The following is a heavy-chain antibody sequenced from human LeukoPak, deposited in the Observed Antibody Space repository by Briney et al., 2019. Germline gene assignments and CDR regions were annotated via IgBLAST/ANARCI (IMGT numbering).Heavy chain of an antibody. D-gene: IGHD3-16*01. CDR2: IRFDGSHK. V-gene: IGHV3-30*02. Sequence: GGSLRLSCVASGLTSCSSSMCSGCPSPGGGRGWGAFIRFDGSHKYYEDSVKGRFTISRDNSKNTLYLQMNSLRAEDTAVYYCAKVMTTFGGVNDWNFFDYWGQGTLVTVSS. J-gene: IGHJ4*02. CDR1: GLTSCSSS. CDR3: AKVMTTFGGVNDWNFFDY.